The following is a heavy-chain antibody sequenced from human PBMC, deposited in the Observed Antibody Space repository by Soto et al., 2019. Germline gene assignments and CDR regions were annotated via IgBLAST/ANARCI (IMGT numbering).Heavy chain of an antibody. CDR1: GYTFSAYY. J-gene: IGHJ6*02. CDR3: ARNMDYYYGPGSGNGHGV. D-gene: IGHD3-10*01. Sequence: QVQLVQSGAEVKETGDSVRVSCEASGYTFSAYYIHWVRQAPGQGLEWMGWINPKFGDTTYAQDFQGRVTRTRDMSISTVYMELSRLTSDDTAIYYCARNMDYYYGPGSGNGHGVWGQGTTVTVFS. CDR2: INPKFGDT. V-gene: IGHV1-2*02.